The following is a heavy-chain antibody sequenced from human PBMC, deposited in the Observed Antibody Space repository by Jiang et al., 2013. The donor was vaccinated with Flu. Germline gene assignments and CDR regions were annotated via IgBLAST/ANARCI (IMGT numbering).Heavy chain of an antibody. CDR1: GYSFTRYT. Sequence: GAEVKKPGASVKVSCKPSGYSFTRYTINWVRQAPGQGLEWMGWMNPDTGNSGTAQQFQGRVTMTRNNAVSTAYLELSSPKYEDTAMYYCARASRGSYSFDYWGQGTLVTVSS. J-gene: IGHJ4*02. D-gene: IGHD3-10*01. V-gene: IGHV1-8*01. CDR2: MNPDTGNS. CDR3: ARASRGSYSFDY.